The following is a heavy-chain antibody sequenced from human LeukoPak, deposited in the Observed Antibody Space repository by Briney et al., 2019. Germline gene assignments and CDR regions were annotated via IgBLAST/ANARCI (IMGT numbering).Heavy chain of an antibody. CDR2: IYYSGST. Sequence: SETLSLTCTVSGGSISSSSYYWGWIRQPPGKGLEWIGSIYYSGSTYYNPSLKSRVTISVDTSKNQFSLKLSSVTAADTAVYYCAASQGWSDPWGQGTLVTVSS. CDR3: AASQGWSDP. CDR1: GGSISSSSYY. J-gene: IGHJ5*02. V-gene: IGHV4-39*01. D-gene: IGHD6-6*01.